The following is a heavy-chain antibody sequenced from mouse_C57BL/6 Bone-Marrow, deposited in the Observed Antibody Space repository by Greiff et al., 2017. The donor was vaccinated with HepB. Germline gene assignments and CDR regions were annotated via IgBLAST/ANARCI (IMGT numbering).Heavy chain of an antibody. Sequence: VQLKESGPGLVQPSQSLSITCTVSGFSLTSYGVHWVRQSPGKGLEWLGVIWSGGSTDYNAAFISRLSISKDNSKSQVFFKMNSLQADDTAIYYCASPSYGSSYLYAMDYWGQGTSVTVSS. V-gene: IGHV2-2*01. J-gene: IGHJ4*01. CDR3: ASPSYGSSYLYAMDY. D-gene: IGHD1-1*01. CDR1: GFSLTSYG. CDR2: IWSGGST.